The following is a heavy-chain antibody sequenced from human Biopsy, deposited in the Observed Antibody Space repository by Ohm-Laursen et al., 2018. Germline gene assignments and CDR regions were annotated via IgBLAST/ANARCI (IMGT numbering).Heavy chain of an antibody. CDR3: ARVFCSSTTCYGLLDN. J-gene: IGHJ4*02. CDR2: ISPYNDKT. CDR1: GYTFTSYD. Sequence: ASVKVSCKASGYTFTSYDISWVRQAPGQGLGWMGWISPYNDKTSYPPKLQDRVTMTADTSTNTAHMELRSLRSDDTAVYYCARVFCSSTTCYGLLDNWGQGTVVTVSS. V-gene: IGHV1-18*01. D-gene: IGHD2/OR15-2a*01.